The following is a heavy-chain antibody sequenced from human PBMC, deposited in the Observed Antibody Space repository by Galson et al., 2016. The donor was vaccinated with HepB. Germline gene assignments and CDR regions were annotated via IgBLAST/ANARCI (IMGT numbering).Heavy chain of an antibody. J-gene: IGHJ6*02. V-gene: IGHV3-23*01. D-gene: IGHD3-9*01. CDR2: ISAGGGST. Sequence: SLRLSCAASGITFSPYAMTWVRQAPGKGLEWVSFISAGGGSTKDVESVKGRFTISRDDSKKTLYPQMDSLRADDTAVYYCARVLTQSHYYGMDVWGQGTTVTVSS. CDR3: ARVLTQSHYYGMDV. CDR1: GITFSPYA.